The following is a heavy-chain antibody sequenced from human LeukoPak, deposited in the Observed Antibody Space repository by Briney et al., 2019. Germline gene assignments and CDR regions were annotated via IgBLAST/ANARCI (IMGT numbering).Heavy chain of an antibody. Sequence: GGSLRLSCAASGFTFSSYAMSWVGQAPGKGLEWVSAISGSGGSTYYADSVKGRFTISRDNSNNTLYLQMNSLRAEDTAVYYCAKAADSSGSRTAIDYWGQGTLVTVSS. CDR1: GFTFSSYA. CDR2: ISGSGGST. J-gene: IGHJ4*02. V-gene: IGHV3-23*01. D-gene: IGHD3-22*01. CDR3: AKAADSSGSRTAIDY.